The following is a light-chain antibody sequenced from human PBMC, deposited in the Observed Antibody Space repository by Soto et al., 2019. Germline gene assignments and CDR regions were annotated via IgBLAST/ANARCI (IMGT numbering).Light chain of an antibody. Sequence: EIVLTQSPGTLSLSPGERATLSCRASQSVSSSYLAWYQQKPGQAPRLLIYGASSRATGIPDRFSGSGSGTDFTLTISRLEPEDFAVYYCQHYNQWPPFTFGPGTKVDIK. CDR3: QHYNQWPPFT. CDR2: GAS. V-gene: IGKV3-20*01. CDR1: QSVSSSY. J-gene: IGKJ3*01.